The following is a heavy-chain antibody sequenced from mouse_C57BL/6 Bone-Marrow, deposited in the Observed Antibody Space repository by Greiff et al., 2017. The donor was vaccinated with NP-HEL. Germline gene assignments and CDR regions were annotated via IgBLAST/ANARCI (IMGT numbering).Heavy chain of an antibody. D-gene: IGHD1-1*01. J-gene: IGHJ1*03. CDR2: ISDGGSYT. Sequence: DVKLVESGGGLVKPGGSLKLSCAASGFTFSSYAMSWVRQTPEKRLEWVATISDGGSYTYYPDNVKGRFTISRANAKNNLYLQMSHLKSEDTAMYYCARDLITTVVDWYFDVWGTGTTVTVSS. CDR3: ARDLITTVVDWYFDV. V-gene: IGHV5-4*01. CDR1: GFTFSSYA.